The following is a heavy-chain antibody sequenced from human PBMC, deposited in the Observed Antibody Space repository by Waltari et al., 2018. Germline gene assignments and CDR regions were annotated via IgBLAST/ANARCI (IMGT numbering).Heavy chain of an antibody. V-gene: IGHV7-4-1*02. J-gene: IGHJ6*02. Sequence: QVQLVQSGSELKKPGASVKVSCKASGYTFTSYAMNWVRQAPGQGLEWMGWINTNTGNPTYAQGFTERFVFSLDTSVSTAYLQISSLKAEDTAVYYCARATMYYDSSGYYPGYYYYGMDVWGQGTTVTVSS. CDR3: ARATMYYDSSGYYPGYYYYGMDV. CDR1: GYTFTSYA. D-gene: IGHD3-22*01. CDR2: INTNTGNP.